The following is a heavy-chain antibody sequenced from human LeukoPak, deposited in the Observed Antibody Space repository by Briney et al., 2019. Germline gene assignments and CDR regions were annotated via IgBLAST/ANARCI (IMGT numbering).Heavy chain of an antibody. CDR2: YYRSKLYN. D-gene: IGHD6-19*01. CDR3: ARDSGIAVADFFDY. V-gene: IGHV6-1*01. Sequence: YYRSKLYNDYAVSVKSRITITPDTSKNQFSLQLNSVTPEDTAVYYCARDSGIAVADFFDYWGQGTLVTVSS. J-gene: IGHJ4*02.